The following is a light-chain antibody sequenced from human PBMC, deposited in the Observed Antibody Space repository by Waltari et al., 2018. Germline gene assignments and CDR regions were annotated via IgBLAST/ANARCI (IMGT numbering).Light chain of an antibody. V-gene: IGKV1-12*01. Sequence: DIQMTQSPSSVSASVGDRVPITCRASQGISTWLAWYQQKPGKVPKLLIYGASTLQSGVPPRFSGSGSGTDFTLTITSLQPEDFATYYCQQSFSTPLTFGGGTKVEIK. CDR2: GAS. J-gene: IGKJ4*01. CDR1: QGISTW. CDR3: QQSFSTPLT.